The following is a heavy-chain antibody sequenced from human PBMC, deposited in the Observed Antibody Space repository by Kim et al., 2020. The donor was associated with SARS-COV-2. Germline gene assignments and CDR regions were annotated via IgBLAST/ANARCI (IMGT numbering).Heavy chain of an antibody. Sequence: VKGRFTISRDNSKDTLYLQMNSLRAEDTAVYYCAKGTIVVVTAAPYYFDYWGQGTLVTVSS. J-gene: IGHJ4*02. CDR3: AKGTIVVVTAAPYYFDY. V-gene: IGHV3-23*01. D-gene: IGHD2-21*02.